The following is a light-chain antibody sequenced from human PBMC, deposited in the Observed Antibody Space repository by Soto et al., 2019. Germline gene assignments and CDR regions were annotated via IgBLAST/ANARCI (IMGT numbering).Light chain of an antibody. J-gene: IGLJ3*02. CDR2: DVS. CDR3: CSYAGSYTWV. Sequence: QSALTQPASVSGSPGQSITISCTGTSSDVGGYKYVSWYQQHPDKAPKLIIYDVSKRPSGVPDRFSGSKSGNTASLTISGLQAEDEADYYCCSYAGSYTWVFGGGTKLTVL. CDR1: SSDVGGYKY. V-gene: IGLV2-11*01.